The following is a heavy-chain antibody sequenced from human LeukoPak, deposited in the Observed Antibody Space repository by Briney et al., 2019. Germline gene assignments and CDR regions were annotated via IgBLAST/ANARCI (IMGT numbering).Heavy chain of an antibody. J-gene: IGHJ6*04. V-gene: IGHV3-48*03. D-gene: IGHD3-10*02. CDR3: AKLGINMIGGI. Sequence: GGSLRLSCAASGFTFSSYEMNWVRQAPGRGREWVSYIRSSGSTIFYADSVKGRFTISRDNTKNSLYMQMNSLRAEDTAVYYCAKLGINMIGGIWGKGTTVTISS. CDR2: IRSSGSTI. CDR1: GFTFSSYE.